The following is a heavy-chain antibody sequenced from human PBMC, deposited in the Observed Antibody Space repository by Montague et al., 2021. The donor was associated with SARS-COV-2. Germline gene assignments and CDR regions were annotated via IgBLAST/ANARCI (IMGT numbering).Heavy chain of an antibody. CDR3: ARFLGCCGGDNCYSSGMDV. V-gene: IGHV4-4*02. J-gene: IGHJ6*02. D-gene: IGHD2-15*01. Sequence: SETLSLTCVVYLDSIDGDNWSDWVRPPPGSSLQWIWEIYHWGSTNYNPPLKSRVTISIDKSSNQLSLKLSSVTAADTAVYYCARFLGCCGGDNCYSSGMDVWGQGTTVTVSS. CDR2: IYHWGST. CDR1: LDSIDGDNW.